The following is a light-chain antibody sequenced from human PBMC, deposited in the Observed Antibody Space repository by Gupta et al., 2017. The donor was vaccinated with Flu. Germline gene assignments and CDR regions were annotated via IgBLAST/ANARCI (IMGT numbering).Light chain of an antibody. CDR1: SSDGGGHNS. CDR3: YSYGGSYRV. V-gene: IGLV2-11*03. CDR2: DVR. J-gene: IGLJ2*01. Sequence: QSVTITCTGTSSDGGGHNSVSWHQPHPANALNLMVYDVRKRPSGVSVRFSGSKSGTTATLTISGLQADDDDDYYFYSYGGSYRVFGGGTKLTVL.